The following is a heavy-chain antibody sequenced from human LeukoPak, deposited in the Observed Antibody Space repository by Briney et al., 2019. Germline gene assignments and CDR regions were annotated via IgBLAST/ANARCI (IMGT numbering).Heavy chain of an antibody. V-gene: IGHV3-74*01. CDR2: IHSDGSST. D-gene: IGHD1-1*01. Sequence: PGGSLRLSCAASGFTFSNYWMHWVRQAPGKGLVWVSRIHSDGSSTTSADSVKGRFTISRDNAENTLYLQMNSLRAEDTAVYFRARGNAHAFDIWGQGTMVTVSS. J-gene: IGHJ3*02. CDR3: ARGNAHAFDI. CDR1: GFTFSNYW.